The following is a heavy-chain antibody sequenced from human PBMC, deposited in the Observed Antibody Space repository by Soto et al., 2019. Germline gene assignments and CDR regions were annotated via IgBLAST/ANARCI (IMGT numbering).Heavy chain of an antibody. CDR3: AHSPGTPGPYFDY. CDR1: GYKFGSAW. V-gene: IGHV5-51*01. CDR2: IKPGTSDI. J-gene: IGHJ4*02. D-gene: IGHD1-1*01. Sequence: WESLKISCKGVGYKFGSAWIGWVRQMPGKGLEWMGIIKPGTSDIRYSPSCRGHVTISADEAVSTAYLQWSSLKASDTAMYYCAHSPGTPGPYFDYWGQGTLVTVSS.